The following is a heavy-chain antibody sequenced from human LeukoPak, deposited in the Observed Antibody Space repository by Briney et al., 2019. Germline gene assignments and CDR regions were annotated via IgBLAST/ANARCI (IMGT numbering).Heavy chain of an antibody. J-gene: IGHJ5*02. CDR2: IKQDGSEK. V-gene: IGHV3-7*04. CDR3: ARGHSSSPNWFDP. Sequence: QSGGSLRLSCAASGFTFSSYAMHWVRQAPGKGLEWVASIKQDGSEKYYVDSVKGRFTISRDNAKNSLYLQMNSLRAEDTAVYYCARGHSSSPNWFDPWGQGTLVTVSS. CDR1: GFTFSSYA. D-gene: IGHD6-13*01.